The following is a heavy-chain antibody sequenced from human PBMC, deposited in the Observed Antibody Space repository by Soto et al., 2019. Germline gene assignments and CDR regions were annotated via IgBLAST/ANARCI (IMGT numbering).Heavy chain of an antibody. V-gene: IGHV1-69*06. J-gene: IGHJ4*02. D-gene: IGHD6-13*01. CDR3: ARGGALSTSWYWGDGLDS. CDR2: IIPVFDTP. Sequence: GASVKVSCKSSGNSFSSHAITWVRQAPGQGLKWMGGIIPVFDTPTYARRFQDRVTITADKSTNTSYMELRSLRSEDTAVYYCARGGALSTSWYWGDGLDSWGQGTQVTVSS. CDR1: GNSFSSHA.